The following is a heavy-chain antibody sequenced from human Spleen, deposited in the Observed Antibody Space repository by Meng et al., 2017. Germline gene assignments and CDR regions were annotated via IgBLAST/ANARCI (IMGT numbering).Heavy chain of an antibody. CDR1: GGSSSSGGYS. Sequence: VQLEAWGPGLVRPSQTLSLTCTVSGGSSSSGGYSWTWSRQHPGKGLEWIAKISDSGSTYYNPSLKSRVTISVDTTKKQFSLKLSSVTAADTAVYHCASYNSGWPQFDSWGQGILVTVSS. V-gene: IGHV4-31*03. J-gene: IGHJ4*02. CDR3: ASYNSGWPQFDS. D-gene: IGHD6-19*01. CDR2: ISDSGST.